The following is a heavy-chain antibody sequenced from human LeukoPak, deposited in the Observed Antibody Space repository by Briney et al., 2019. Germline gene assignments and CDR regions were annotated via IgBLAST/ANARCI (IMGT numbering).Heavy chain of an antibody. D-gene: IGHD2-15*01. Sequence: PSGTLSLTCAVSGGSISSSNWWSWVRQPPGKGLEWIGEIYHSGSTNYNPSLKSRVTISVDKSKNQFSLKLSSVTAADTAVYYCARLSGRVVCSAGSCYIDSWGQGTLVTVSS. V-gene: IGHV4-4*02. J-gene: IGHJ4*02. CDR1: GGSISSSNW. CDR3: ARLSGRVVCSAGSCYIDS. CDR2: IYHSGST.